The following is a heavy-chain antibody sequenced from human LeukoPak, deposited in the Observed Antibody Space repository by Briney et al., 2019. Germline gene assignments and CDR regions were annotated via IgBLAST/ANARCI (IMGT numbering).Heavy chain of an antibody. J-gene: IGHJ4*02. CDR1: GSSISSYY. D-gene: IGHD3-3*01. CDR2: IYTSGST. V-gene: IGHV4-4*07. Sequence: PSETLPLTCTVSGSSISSYYWSWIRQPAGKGLEWIGRIYTSGSTNYNPSLKSRVTMSVDTSKNQFSLKLSSVTAADTAVYYCARGPIQSGYDFWSGYYQNWGQGALVTVSS. CDR3: ARGPIQSGYDFWSGYYQN.